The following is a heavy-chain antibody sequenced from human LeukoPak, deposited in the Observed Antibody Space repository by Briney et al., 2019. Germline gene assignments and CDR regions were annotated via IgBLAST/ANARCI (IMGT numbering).Heavy chain of an antibody. D-gene: IGHD4-23*01. V-gene: IGHV4-61*05. CDR1: GGSISSSSFY. Sequence: PSETLSLTCTVSGGSISSSSFYWGWIRQPPGKGLEWLGYIHSSGSTNYNPSLKSRITLSIDTSKNQFSLRLTSVTAADTAVYYCAYSYDGKAVPFDCWGQGSLVTVSS. CDR2: IHSSGST. CDR3: AYSYDGKAVPFDC. J-gene: IGHJ4*02.